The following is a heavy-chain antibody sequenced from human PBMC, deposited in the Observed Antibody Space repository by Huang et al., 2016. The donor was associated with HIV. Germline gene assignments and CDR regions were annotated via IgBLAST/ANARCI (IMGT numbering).Heavy chain of an antibody. CDR1: GFTFSSYG. V-gene: IGHV3-30*18. Sequence: QVQLVESGGGVVQPGRSLRISCAASGFTFSSYGMHWVRQAPGKGLEWVAFIAYEAKTKYYADSVKGRFSISRDNSKTTVYLQLNSLRLEDTAVYYCAKGGSAAAVLDFWGQGTLVTVSS. CDR3: AKGGSAAAVLDF. D-gene: IGHD6-13*01. CDR2: IAYEAKTK. J-gene: IGHJ4*02.